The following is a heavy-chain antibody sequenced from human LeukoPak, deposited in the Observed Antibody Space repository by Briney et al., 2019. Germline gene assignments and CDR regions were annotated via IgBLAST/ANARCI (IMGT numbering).Heavy chain of an antibody. CDR2: ISSSGNTI. V-gene: IGHV3-48*03. CDR3: ARDRIERGYSGYRIDY. CDR1: GFTFSSFE. Sequence: PGASLRLSCAASGFTFSSFEMNWVRQAPGKGLEWVSYISSSGNTIHYADSVKGRFTISRDSAKNSLYLQMSSLRAEDTAVYYCARDRIERGYSGYRIDYWGQGTLVTV. D-gene: IGHD5-12*01. J-gene: IGHJ4*02.